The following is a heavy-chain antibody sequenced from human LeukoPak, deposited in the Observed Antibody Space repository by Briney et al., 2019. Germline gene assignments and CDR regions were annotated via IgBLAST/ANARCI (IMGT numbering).Heavy chain of an antibody. D-gene: IGHD3-10*01. CDR1: GYTFTGYY. CDR3: ARALWSAKDAFDI. V-gene: IGHV1-2*02. CDR2: INPNSGGT. J-gene: IGHJ3*02. Sequence: ASVKVSCKASGYTFTGYYMHWVRQAPGQGLEWMGWINPNSGGTNYAQKSQGRVTMTRDTSISTAYMELSRLRSDDTAVYYCARALWSAKDAFDIWGQGTMVTVSS.